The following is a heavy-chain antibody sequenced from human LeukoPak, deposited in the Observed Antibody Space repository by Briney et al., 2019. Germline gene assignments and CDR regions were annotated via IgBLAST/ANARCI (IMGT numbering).Heavy chain of an antibody. CDR3: ARHISQSPYGAVDQ. CDR2: IFYSGSSGST. D-gene: IGHD4-17*01. CDR1: GGSISSSPYY. Sequence: SETLSLTCIVSGGSISSSPYYWGWIRQPPGKGLEWIGRIFYSGSSGSTYYNPSLKSRVTISVDTSKNEFSLRLSSVTAADTAVYYSARHISQSPYGAVDQWGQGTLVTVSS. V-gene: IGHV4-39*01. J-gene: IGHJ4*02.